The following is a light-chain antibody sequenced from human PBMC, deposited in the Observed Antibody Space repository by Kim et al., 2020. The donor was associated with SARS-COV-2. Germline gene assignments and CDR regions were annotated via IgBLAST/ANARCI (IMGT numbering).Light chain of an antibody. J-gene: IGKJ3*01. V-gene: IGKV1D-12*01. Sequence: AAVGDRVTITCRASQGMSSWLAWYQQKPGKAPKLLIYAASKLQSGVPSRFSGSGSGTDFTLTINSLQPEDFANYYCQQANTFPLTFGPGTKVDIK. CDR3: QQANTFPLT. CDR1: QGMSSW. CDR2: AAS.